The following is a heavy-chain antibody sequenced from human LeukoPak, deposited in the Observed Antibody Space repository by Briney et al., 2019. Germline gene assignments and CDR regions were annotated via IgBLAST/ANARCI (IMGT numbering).Heavy chain of an antibody. D-gene: IGHD5-18*01. CDR3: ARDFSSFGYPYYFDY. Sequence: GGSLRLSCAASGFTLSTFAMIWVRQPPGKGLEWVSSIFPSGGEIHYADSVRGRFTISRDNAKNSLYLQMNSLRAEDTAVYYCARDFSSFGYPYYFDYWGQGTLVTVSS. J-gene: IGHJ4*02. CDR2: IFPSGGEI. CDR1: GFTLSTFA. V-gene: IGHV3-21*01.